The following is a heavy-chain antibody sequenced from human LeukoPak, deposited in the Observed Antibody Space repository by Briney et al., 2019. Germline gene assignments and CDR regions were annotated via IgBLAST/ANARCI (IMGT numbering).Heavy chain of an antibody. V-gene: IGHV4-59*01. D-gene: IGHD3-10*01. CDR1: GGSISSYY. CDR3: ARVGDGVFDF. Sequence: PSETLSLTCTVSGGSISSYYWSWIRQPPGKGLEWIGYIYYSGNTNNNPSLKSRLTISIDKSKNQFSLKLSSVTAADTAVYYCARVGDGVFDFWGQGTLVTVSS. CDR2: IYYSGNT. J-gene: IGHJ4*02.